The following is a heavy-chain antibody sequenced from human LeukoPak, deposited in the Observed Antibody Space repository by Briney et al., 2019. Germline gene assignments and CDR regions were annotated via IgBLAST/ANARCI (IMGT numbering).Heavy chain of an antibody. CDR1: GFTFSSYA. CDR2: ISGSGGST. J-gene: IGHJ4*02. CDR3: ARGGWYYFDY. V-gene: IGHV3-23*01. Sequence: GGSLRLSCAASGFTFSSYAMSWVRQAPGKGLEWVSAISGSGGSTYYADSVKGRFTISRDNSKSTLYLQMSSLRAEDTAVYYCARGGWYYFDYWGQGTLVTVSS.